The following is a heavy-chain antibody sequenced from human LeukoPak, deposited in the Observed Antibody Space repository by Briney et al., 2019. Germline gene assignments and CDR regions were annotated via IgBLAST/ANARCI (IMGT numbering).Heavy chain of an antibody. CDR1: GFTFSSFA. Sequence: GGSLRLSCAASGFTFSSFAMHWVRQAPGKGLEWVAVISYDGSNNYYADSVKGRFTISRDNSKNTLYLQMNSLRGEDTAVYYCARDSTRSAEWLSGPPNPHKYYFDYGGQGTLVTVSS. V-gene: IGHV3-30*04. D-gene: IGHD3-3*01. J-gene: IGHJ4*02. CDR2: ISYDGSNN. CDR3: ARDSTRSAEWLSGPPNPHKYYFDY.